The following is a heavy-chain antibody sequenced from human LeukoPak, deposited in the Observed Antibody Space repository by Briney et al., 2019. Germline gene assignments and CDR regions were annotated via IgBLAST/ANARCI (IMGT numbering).Heavy chain of an antibody. D-gene: IGHD2-2*01. CDR3: ARGSRGVVPAAMLLYY. J-gene: IGHJ4*02. Sequence: SETLSLTCAVYGGSFSGYYWGWIRQPPGKGLEWIGEINHSGSTNYNPSLKSRVTISVDTSKNQFSLKLSSVTAADTAVYYCARGSRGVVPAAMLLYYWGQGTLVTVSS. CDR2: INHSGST. CDR1: GGSFSGYY. V-gene: IGHV4-34*01.